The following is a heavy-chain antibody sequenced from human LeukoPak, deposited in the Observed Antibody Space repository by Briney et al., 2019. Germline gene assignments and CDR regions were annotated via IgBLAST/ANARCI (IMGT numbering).Heavy chain of an antibody. D-gene: IGHD6-19*01. J-gene: IGHJ4*02. V-gene: IGHV1-46*01. Sequence: ASVKVSCKASGYTFTSYYMHWLGQAPGQGLGGRGIINPSGGSTSYAQKFQGRVTMTRDTSTSTVYMELSSLRSEDTAVYYCARDGGGGRIAVADYYFDYWGQGTLVTVSS. CDR3: ARDGGGGRIAVADYYFDY. CDR2: INPSGGST. CDR1: GYTFTSYY.